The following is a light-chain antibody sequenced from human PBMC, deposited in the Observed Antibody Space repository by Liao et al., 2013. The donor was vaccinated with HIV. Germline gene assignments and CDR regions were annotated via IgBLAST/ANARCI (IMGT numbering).Light chain of an antibody. CDR3: QVWDSSSDRRV. Sequence: SYVLTQPPSVSVAPGRTATIICGGTSLGRRSVHWYQQRPGQAPVLVIYSDSDRPSGIPDRFSASNSGTAATLTITRVEAGDEADYYCQVWDSSSDRRVFGGGTKLTVL. CDR2: SDS. V-gene: IGLV3-21*01. CDR1: SLGRRS. J-gene: IGLJ3*02.